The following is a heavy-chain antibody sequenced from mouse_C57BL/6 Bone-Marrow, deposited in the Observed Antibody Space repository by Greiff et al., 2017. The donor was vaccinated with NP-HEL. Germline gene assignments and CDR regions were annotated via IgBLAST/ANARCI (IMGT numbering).Heavy chain of an antibody. Sequence: EVQLQQSGGGLVQPGGSMKLSCVASGFTFSNYWMNWVRQSPEKGLEWVAQIRLKSDNYATNYAESVKGRFTISRDDSKSSVYLQMNNLRAEDTGIYYCTGDTTVVEGFAYWGQGTLVTVSA. CDR2: IRLKSDNYAT. V-gene: IGHV6-3*01. CDR1: GFTFSNYW. J-gene: IGHJ3*01. D-gene: IGHD1-1*01. CDR3: TGDTTVVEGFAY.